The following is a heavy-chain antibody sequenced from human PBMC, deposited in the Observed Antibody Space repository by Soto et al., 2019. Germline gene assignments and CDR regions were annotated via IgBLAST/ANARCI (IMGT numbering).Heavy chain of an antibody. D-gene: IGHD3-10*01. Sequence: SQTLSLTCAISGDSVSSNSAAWNWIRQSPSRGLEWLGRTYYRSKWYNDYAVSVKSRITINPDTSKNQFSLQLNSVTPEDTAVYYCARGRDPAGSYQVPDGMDVWGQGTTVTVSS. CDR3: ARGRDPAGSYQVPDGMDV. CDR2: TYYRSKWYN. CDR1: GDSVSSNSAA. J-gene: IGHJ6*02. V-gene: IGHV6-1*01.